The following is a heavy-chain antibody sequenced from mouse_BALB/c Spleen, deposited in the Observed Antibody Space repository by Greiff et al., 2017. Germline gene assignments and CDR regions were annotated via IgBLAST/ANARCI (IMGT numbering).Heavy chain of an antibody. D-gene: IGHD2-4*01. J-gene: IGHJ3*01. V-gene: IGHV14-3*02. Sequence: EVKLQESGAELVKPGASVKLSCTASGFNIKDTYMHWVKQRPEQGLEWIGRIDPANGNTKYDPKFQGKATITADTSSNTAYLQLSSLTSEDTAVYYCARGLRQVFAYWGQGTLVTVSA. CDR2: IDPANGNT. CDR3: ARGLRQVFAY. CDR1: GFNIKDTY.